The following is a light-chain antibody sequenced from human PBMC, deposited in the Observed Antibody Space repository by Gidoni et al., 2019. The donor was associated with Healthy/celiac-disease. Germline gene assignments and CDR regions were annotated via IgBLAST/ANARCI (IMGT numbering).Light chain of an antibody. CDR3: SSYTSSSTLGVV. Sequence: SALTPPASVSGSPGQSITISCTGPSSDVGGYNYVSWYQQHPGKAPKLMIYDVSNRPSGGSNRFSGSKSGNTASLTISGLQAEDEADYYCSSYTSSSTLGVVFGGGTKLTVL. J-gene: IGLJ2*01. CDR2: DVS. V-gene: IGLV2-14*01. CDR1: SSDVGGYNY.